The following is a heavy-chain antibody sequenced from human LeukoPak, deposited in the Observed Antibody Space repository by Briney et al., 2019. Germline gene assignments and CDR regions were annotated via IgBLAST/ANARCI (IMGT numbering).Heavy chain of an antibody. CDR2: IWYDGSNK. J-gene: IGHJ4*02. V-gene: IGHV3-30*19. D-gene: IGHD1-26*01. CDR3: AREASDSGPYYFDY. Sequence: GRSLRLSCAASGFTFSSYGMHWVRQAPGKGLEWVAVIWYDGSNKYYADSVKGRFTISRDNSENTLYLQMNSLRAEDTAVYYCAREASDSGPYYFDYWGQGTLVTVSS. CDR1: GFTFSSYG.